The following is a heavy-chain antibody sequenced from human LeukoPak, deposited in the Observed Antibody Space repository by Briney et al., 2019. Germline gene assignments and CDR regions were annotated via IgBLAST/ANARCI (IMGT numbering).Heavy chain of an antibody. D-gene: IGHD2-15*01. J-gene: IGHJ6*02. CDR1: GFTFSSYA. V-gene: IGHV3-30-3*01. CDR2: ISYDGSNK. Sequence: GRSLRLSCAASGFTFSSYAMLWVRQAPGKGLEWVAVISYDGSNKYYADSVKGRFTISRDNSKNTLYLQMNSLRAEDTAVYYCAREPGVVVVVAAPPIGYYGMDVWGQGTTVTVSS. CDR3: AREPGVVVVVAAPPIGYYGMDV.